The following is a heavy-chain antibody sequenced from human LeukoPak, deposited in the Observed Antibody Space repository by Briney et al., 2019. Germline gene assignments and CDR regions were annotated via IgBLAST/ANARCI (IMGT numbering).Heavy chain of an antibody. CDR2: INPNSGGT. D-gene: IGHD6-19*01. V-gene: IGHV1-2*02. CDR1: GYTFTIYG. J-gene: IGHJ4*02. CDR3: ARGNPYLAVAGPFDY. Sequence: GASVTVSFTASGYTFTIYGISWVRQAPGQGLEWMGWINPNSGGTNYAQKFQDRVTMTRDTSISTVYTELRWLKSDDTAIYYCARGNPYLAVAGPFDYWGQGTLVTVSS.